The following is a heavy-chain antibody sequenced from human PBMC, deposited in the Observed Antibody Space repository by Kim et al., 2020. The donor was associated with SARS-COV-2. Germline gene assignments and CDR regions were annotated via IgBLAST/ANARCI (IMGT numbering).Heavy chain of an antibody. J-gene: IGHJ2*01. CDR1: GHTFTGSY. CDR2: VNTNSGGT. D-gene: IGHD6-19*01. V-gene: IGHV1-2*05. CDR3: ARSDITLAGRWFLDV. Sequence: ASVKVSCKASGHTFTGSYIHWMRQVPGQGLEWMGRVNTNSGGTNYPQKFQGRVTMTRDTSTRTAYMELSRLTSDDAGVYYCARSDITLAGRWFLDVWGRSPLVTVSS.